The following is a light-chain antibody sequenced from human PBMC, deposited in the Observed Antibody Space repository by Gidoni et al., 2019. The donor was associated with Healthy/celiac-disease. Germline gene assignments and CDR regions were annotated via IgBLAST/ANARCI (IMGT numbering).Light chain of an antibody. CDR2: AAS. CDR3: LQDYNYPWT. CDR1: QGIRND. Sequence: AIQMTQSPSSLSASVADRVTITCRARQGIRNDLGWYQQKPGKAPKLLIYAASSLQSGVPSRFSGSGSGTDFTLTISILQPEDFATYYGLQDYNYPWTFGQGTKVEFK. V-gene: IGKV1-6*01. J-gene: IGKJ1*01.